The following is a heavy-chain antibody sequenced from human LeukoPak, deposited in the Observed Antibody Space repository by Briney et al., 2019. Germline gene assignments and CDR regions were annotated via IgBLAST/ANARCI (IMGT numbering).Heavy chain of an antibody. J-gene: IGHJ6*02. CDR3: ARAVAGPYYYYYYGMDV. V-gene: IGHV4-59*13. D-gene: IGHD6-19*01. CDR1: GGSISSYY. CDR2: IYYSGST. Sequence: SETLSLTCTVSGGSISSYYWSWIRQPPGKGLERVGYIYYSGSTNYNPSLKSRVTISEDTSNNQFPLQMRSMTAAATAMYYCARAVAGPYYYYYYGMDVWGQGTTVTVSS.